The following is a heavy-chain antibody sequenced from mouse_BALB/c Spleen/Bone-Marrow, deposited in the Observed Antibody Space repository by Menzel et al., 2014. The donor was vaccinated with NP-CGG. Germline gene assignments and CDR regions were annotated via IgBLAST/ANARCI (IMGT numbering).Heavy chain of an antibody. CDR2: ISSGGGST. J-gene: IGHJ2*01. CDR3: ARHRYYFDY. V-gene: IGHV5-12-1*01. CDR1: GFAFSSYD. Sequence: EVHLVESGGGLVKPGGSLQLSCAASGFAFSSYDMSWVRPTPEKRLEWAAYISSGGGSTYYPDTVKGRFTISRDNAKNTLYLQMSSLKSEDTAMYYCARHRYYFDYWGQGTTLTVSS.